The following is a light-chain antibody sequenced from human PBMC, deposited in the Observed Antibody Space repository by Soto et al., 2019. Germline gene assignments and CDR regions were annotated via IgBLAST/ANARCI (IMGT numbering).Light chain of an antibody. CDR3: QQYNKWPPYT. Sequence: EIVMTQYPATLSVSPGERATLSCMASQSVSSNLAWYQHKPGQAPRRHIYGASTRSTGIPARFSGSGSGTEFTLTISSLQSEDFVVYYCQQYNKWPPYTFGQGTKLEIK. V-gene: IGKV3-15*01. CDR1: QSVSSN. CDR2: GAS. J-gene: IGKJ2*01.